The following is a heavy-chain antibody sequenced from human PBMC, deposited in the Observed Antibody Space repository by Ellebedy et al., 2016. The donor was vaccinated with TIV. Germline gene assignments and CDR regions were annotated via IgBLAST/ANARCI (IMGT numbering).Heavy chain of an antibody. CDR3: AREWYRIDY. CDR2: ISGRGDIT. Sequence: PGGSLRLSCAASGFTFNTYSMNWVRQAPGKGLEWVSYISGRGDITYYADSVKGRFTISRDNAKNSLSLQMNSLRDDDTAVYYCAREWYRIDYWGQGTLVTVSS. D-gene: IGHD1-26*01. J-gene: IGHJ4*02. V-gene: IGHV3-48*02. CDR1: GFTFNTYS.